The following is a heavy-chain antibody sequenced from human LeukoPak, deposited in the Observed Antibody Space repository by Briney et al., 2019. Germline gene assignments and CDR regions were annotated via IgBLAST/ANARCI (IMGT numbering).Heavy chain of an antibody. CDR3: AVYSGSYNDAFDI. CDR2: ISAYNGNT. V-gene: IGHV1-18*01. J-gene: IGHJ3*02. Sequence: ASVKVSCKSSGYTFTIYGISWVRQAPGQGLEWMGWISAYNGNTNYAQKLQGRVTMTTDTSTSTAYMELRSLRSDDTAVYYCAVYSGSYNDAFDIWGQGTMVTVSS. CDR1: GYTFTIYG. D-gene: IGHD1-26*01.